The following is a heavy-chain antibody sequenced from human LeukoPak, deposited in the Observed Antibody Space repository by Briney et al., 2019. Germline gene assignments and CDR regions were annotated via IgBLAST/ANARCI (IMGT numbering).Heavy chain of an antibody. Sequence: ASVKVSCKASGYTFTNYAMHWVRQAPGQRLEWMGWINAGNGNTKYSQKFQGRVTITRDTSASTAYMELSSLRSEDTAVYYCARETYDYVWGSYREWYFDYWGQGTLVTVSS. V-gene: IGHV1-3*01. J-gene: IGHJ4*02. CDR3: ARETYDYVWGSYREWYFDY. D-gene: IGHD3-16*02. CDR1: GYTFTNYA. CDR2: INAGNGNT.